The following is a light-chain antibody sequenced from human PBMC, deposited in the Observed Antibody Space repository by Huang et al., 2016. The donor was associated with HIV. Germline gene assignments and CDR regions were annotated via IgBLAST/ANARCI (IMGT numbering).Light chain of an antibody. CDR3: KQYNNWHLT. CDR2: GST. Sequence: IVMTQTPATLPVSPGGRATLSCRASQRVGGNMAWYQQKPGQAPRLIIYGSTTRATGVPARFSGSGSGTDFTLTIYNLQSEDFAVYYCKQYNNWHLTFGGGTKV. J-gene: IGKJ4*01. CDR1: QRVGGN. V-gene: IGKV3-15*01.